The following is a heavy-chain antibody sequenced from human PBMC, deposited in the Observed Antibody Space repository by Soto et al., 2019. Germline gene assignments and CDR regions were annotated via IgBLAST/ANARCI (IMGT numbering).Heavy chain of an antibody. CDR3: AKSAGSNAYYPNDY. Sequence: GGSLRLSCAASGFTFSSYAMSWVRQAPGKGLEWVSAISGSGGSTYYADSVKGRFTISRDNSKNTLSLQMNSLRAEDAAVYYCAKSAGSNAYYPNDYWGQGTLVTVSS. V-gene: IGHV3-23*01. J-gene: IGHJ4*02. CDR2: ISGSGGST. CDR1: GFTFSSYA. D-gene: IGHD3-16*01.